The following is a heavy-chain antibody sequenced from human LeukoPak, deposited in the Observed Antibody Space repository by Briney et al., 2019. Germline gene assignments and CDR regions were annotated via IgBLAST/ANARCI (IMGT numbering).Heavy chain of an antibody. D-gene: IGHD1-1*01. Sequence: GGSLRLSCAASGFYFSNYAMNWVRQVPGKGLEWVSSISSGSACMCYADSVKGRFTISGDNSKNSLHLQMSNLRVEDTAVYFCARVESTTSRNYHYYYMDVWGQGTTVTVSS. CDR3: ARVESTTSRNYHYYYMDV. CDR1: GFYFSNYA. CDR2: ISSGSACM. V-gene: IGHV3-21*01. J-gene: IGHJ6*03.